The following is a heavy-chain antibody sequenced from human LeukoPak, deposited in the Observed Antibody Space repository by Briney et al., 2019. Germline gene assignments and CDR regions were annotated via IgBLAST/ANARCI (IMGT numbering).Heavy chain of an antibody. V-gene: IGHV3-7*01. CDR3: ARDPRAVTLRLKYYYYYMDV. CDR1: GFTFSSDW. J-gene: IGHJ6*03. CDR2: INLDGGEK. Sequence: GGSLRLSCAASGFTFSSDWMSWVRQAPGKGLEWVANINLDGGEKYYVDSVNGRCTTSRDNPKNSLTLQMNSLRTQDTTGYYCARDPRAVTLRLKYYYYYMDVWGKGTTVTISS. D-gene: IGHD4-17*01.